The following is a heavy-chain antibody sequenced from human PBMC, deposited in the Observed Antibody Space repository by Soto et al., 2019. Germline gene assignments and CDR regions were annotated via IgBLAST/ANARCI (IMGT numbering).Heavy chain of an antibody. J-gene: IGHJ4*02. D-gene: IGHD3-3*01. V-gene: IGHV3-48*03. CDR3: TRGGRFLEWLQVPFDY. Sequence: QPGGSLRLSCAASGFILSSYEVNWVRQAPGKGLEWVSYISNTGSIIYYADSVKGRFTISRDNAKNSLYLQLNSLRAEDTAVYYCTRGGRFLEWLQVPFDYGGQGTRSTAPQ. CDR1: GFILSSYE. CDR2: ISNTGSII.